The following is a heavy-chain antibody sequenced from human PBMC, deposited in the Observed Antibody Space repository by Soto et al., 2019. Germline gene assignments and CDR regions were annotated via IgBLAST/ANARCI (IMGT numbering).Heavy chain of an antibody. V-gene: IGHV3-48*01. Sequence: EVQLVESGGGLVQPGGSLRLSCAASGFTFSSYSMNWVRQAPGKGLEWVSYISSSSSTIYYADSVKGRFTISRDNAKNSLYLQMNSLRAEDTALYYCARAALYNWNDVSWFDPWGQGTRVTVSS. CDR3: ARAALYNWNDVSWFDP. CDR2: ISSSSSTI. J-gene: IGHJ5*02. CDR1: GFTFSSYS. D-gene: IGHD1-1*01.